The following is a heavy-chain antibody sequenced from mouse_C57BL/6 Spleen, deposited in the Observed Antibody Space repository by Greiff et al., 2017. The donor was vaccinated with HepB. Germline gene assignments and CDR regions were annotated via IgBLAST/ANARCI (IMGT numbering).Heavy chain of an antibody. CDR2: IDPETGGT. CDR3: TRNSNKGYYAMDY. CDR1: GYTFTDYE. D-gene: IGHD2-5*01. Sequence: QVQLKQSGAELVRPGASVTLSCKASGYTFTDYEMHWVKQTPVHGLEWIGAIDPETGGTAYNQKFKGKAILTADKSSSTAYMELRSLTSEDSAVYYCTRNSNKGYYAMDYWGQGTSVTVSS. V-gene: IGHV1-15*01. J-gene: IGHJ4*01.